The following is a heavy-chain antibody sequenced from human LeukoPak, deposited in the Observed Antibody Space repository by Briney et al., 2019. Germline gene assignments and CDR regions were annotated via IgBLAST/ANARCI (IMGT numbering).Heavy chain of an antibody. J-gene: IGHJ4*02. V-gene: IGHV3-23*01. Sequence: PGGSLRLSCAASGFTFSSYAMSWVRQAPGKGLEWVSAISGSGGSTYYADSVKGRFTISRDNSKNTLYLQMNSLRAEDTAVYYCASEYYYDSSGYSYFDYWGQGTLVTVSS. D-gene: IGHD3-22*01. CDR2: ISGSGGST. CDR1: GFTFSSYA. CDR3: ASEYYYDSSGYSYFDY.